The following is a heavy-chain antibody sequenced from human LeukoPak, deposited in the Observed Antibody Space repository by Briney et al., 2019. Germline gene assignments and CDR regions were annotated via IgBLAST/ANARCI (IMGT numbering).Heavy chain of an antibody. D-gene: IGHD6-13*01. V-gene: IGHV3-48*04. J-gene: IGHJ4*02. CDR1: GFTFSTYG. CDR3: ARDPAAAAHWGDY. Sequence: GGSLRLSCAASGFTFSTYGMNRVRQAPGKGLEWVSFISSSSSTIYYADSVKGRFTISRDNAKNSLYLQMSNLRAEDTAVYYCARDPAAAAHWGDYWGQGTLVTVSS. CDR2: ISSSSSTI.